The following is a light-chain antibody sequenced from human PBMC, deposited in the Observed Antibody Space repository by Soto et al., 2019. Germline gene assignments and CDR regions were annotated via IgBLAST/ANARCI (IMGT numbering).Light chain of an antibody. CDR2: GAY. CDR1: QIVSSN. CDR3: QQYNNWPTLT. V-gene: IGKV3-15*01. J-gene: IGKJ4*01. Sequence: EIVMTQSPATLSVSPGERATLSCRASQIVSSNLAWYQQKPGQAPRLLIYGAYTRATGIPARFSGSGSGTEFTLTISSLQSEDFAVYYCQQYNNWPTLTFGGGTKVEIK.